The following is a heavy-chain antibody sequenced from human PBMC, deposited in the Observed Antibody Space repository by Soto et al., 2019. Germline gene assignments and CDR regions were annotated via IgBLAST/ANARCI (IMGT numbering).Heavy chain of an antibody. J-gene: IGHJ4*02. D-gene: IGHD2-15*01. Sequence: SQTLSLTCAISGDSVSSYSAAWNWIRQSPSRGLEWLGRTYYRSKWYNDYAVSVKSRITINPDTSKNQFSLQLNSVTPEDTAVYYCARALPYCSGGSCYWYYFDYWGQGTLVTVSS. CDR1: GDSVSSYSAA. CDR3: ARALPYCSGGSCYWYYFDY. CDR2: TYYRSKWYN. V-gene: IGHV6-1*01.